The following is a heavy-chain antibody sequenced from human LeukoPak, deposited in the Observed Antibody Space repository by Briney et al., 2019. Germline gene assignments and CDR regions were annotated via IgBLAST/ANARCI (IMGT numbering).Heavy chain of an antibody. V-gene: IGHV4-39*01. CDR3: ARHRAQVLGGWFDP. Sequence: PSETLSPTCTVSGGSISSSSYYWGWIRQPPGKGLEWIGSIYYSGSTYYNPSLKSRVTISVDTSKNQFSLKLSSVTAADTAVYYCARHRAQVLGGWFDPWGQGTLVTVSS. D-gene: IGHD3-16*01. J-gene: IGHJ5*02. CDR1: GGSISSSSYY. CDR2: IYYSGST.